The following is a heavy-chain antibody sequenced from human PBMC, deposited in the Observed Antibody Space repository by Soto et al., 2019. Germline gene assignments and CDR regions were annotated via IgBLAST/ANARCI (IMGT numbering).Heavy chain of an antibody. CDR3: ARDVGQWLEEYYFDY. J-gene: IGHJ4*02. V-gene: IGHV1-3*01. Sequence: ASVKVSCKASGYTFTSYAMHWVRQAPGQRLEWMGWINAGNGNTKYSQKFQGRVTITRDTSASTAYMELSSLRSEDTAVYYCARDVGQWLEEYYFDYWGQGTLVTVPQ. CDR1: GYTFTSYA. D-gene: IGHD6-19*01. CDR2: INAGNGNT.